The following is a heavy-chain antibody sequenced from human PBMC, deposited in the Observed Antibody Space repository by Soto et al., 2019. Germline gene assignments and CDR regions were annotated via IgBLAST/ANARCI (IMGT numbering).Heavy chain of an antibody. CDR1: GGSFSGYY. CDR2: INHSGST. CDR3: ARGSRKRAGITMVRAPRYYFDY. D-gene: IGHD3-10*01. Sequence: PSETLSLTCAVYGGSFSGYYWSWIRQPPGKGLEWIGEINHSGSTNYNPSLRSRVTISVDTSKNQFSLKLSSVTAADTAVYYCARGSRKRAGITMVRAPRYYFDYWGQGTLVTVSS. V-gene: IGHV4-34*01. J-gene: IGHJ4*02.